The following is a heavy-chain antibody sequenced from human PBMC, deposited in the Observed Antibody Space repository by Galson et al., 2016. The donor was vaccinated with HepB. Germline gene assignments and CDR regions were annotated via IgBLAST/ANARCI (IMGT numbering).Heavy chain of an antibody. CDR1: GGSISSYY. D-gene: IGHD5-24*01. CDR2: IYNSGGA. J-gene: IGHJ3*01. Sequence: SETLSLTCSVSGGSISSYYWSWIRQPPGKGLEWIGIAYIYNSGGANYNPSLKSRVSTSVDTSKNQFSLKLTSVTAADTAVYFCARQGWLGDLGGTFDLWGQGALVTVSS. V-gene: IGHV4-59*08. CDR3: ARQGWLGDLGGTFDL.